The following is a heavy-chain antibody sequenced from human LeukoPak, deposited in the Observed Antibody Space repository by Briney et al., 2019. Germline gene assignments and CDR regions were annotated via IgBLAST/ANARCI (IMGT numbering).Heavy chain of an antibody. D-gene: IGHD6-19*01. J-gene: IGHJ4*02. CDR1: GFTFSNYW. CDR2: IKNDGSIT. Sequence: GGSLRLSCAASGFTFSNYWMYWVRQAPGKGLVWVSRIKNDGSITTYADSVKGRFTISRDNAKDTLYLQMNGLRVDDTAVYYCARSPNTGWYEGYWGQGTLVTVSS. CDR3: ARSPNTGWYEGY. V-gene: IGHV3-74*03.